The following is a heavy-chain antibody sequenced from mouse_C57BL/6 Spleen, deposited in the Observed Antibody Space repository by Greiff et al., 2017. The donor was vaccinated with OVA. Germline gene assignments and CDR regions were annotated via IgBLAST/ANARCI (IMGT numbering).Heavy chain of an antibody. Sequence: VQLQQSGAELVRPGTSVKMSCKASGYTFTNYWIGWAKQRPGHGLEWIGDIYPGGGYTNYNEKFKGQATLTADKSSSTAYMQFISLTSEDSAIYYCARSIYYYGSSRYFDVWGTGTTVTVSS. CDR2: IYPGGGYT. CDR1: GYTFTNYW. D-gene: IGHD1-1*01. J-gene: IGHJ1*03. CDR3: ARSIYYYGSSRYFDV. V-gene: IGHV1-63*01.